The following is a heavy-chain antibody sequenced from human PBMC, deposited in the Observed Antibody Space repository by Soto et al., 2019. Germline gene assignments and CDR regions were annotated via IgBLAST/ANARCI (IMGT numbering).Heavy chain of an antibody. CDR2: ISYDGSNK. D-gene: IGHD6-19*01. CDR3: ARETRSSGLPYYYYYGMDV. V-gene: IGHV3-30-3*01. Sequence: GGSLRLSCAASGFTFSSYAMHWVRQAPGKGLEWVAVISYDGSNKYYADSVKGRFTISRDNSKNTLYLQMNSLRAEDTAVYYCARETRSSGLPYYYYYGMDVWGQGTTVTVSS. J-gene: IGHJ6*02. CDR1: GFTFSSYA.